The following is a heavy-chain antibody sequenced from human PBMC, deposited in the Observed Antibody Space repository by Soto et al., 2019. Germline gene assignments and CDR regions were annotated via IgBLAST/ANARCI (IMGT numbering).Heavy chain of an antibody. CDR1: GFTFSSYG. Sequence: GGSLRLSCAASGFTFSSYGMRWVRQAPGKGLEWVAVIWYDGSNKYYADSVKGRFTISRDNSKNTLYLQMNSLRAEDAAVYYCARGAIFGVVTPLDYYYGMDVWGQGTTVTVSS. D-gene: IGHD3-3*01. CDR3: ARGAIFGVVTPLDYYYGMDV. V-gene: IGHV3-33*01. J-gene: IGHJ6*02. CDR2: IWYDGSNK.